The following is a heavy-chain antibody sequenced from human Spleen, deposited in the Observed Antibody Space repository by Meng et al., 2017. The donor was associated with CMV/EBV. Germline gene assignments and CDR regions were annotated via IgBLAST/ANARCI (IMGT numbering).Heavy chain of an antibody. V-gene: IGHV1-69*10. CDR2: IIPILGLS. CDR3: VTYQYDSGWTEDS. CDR1: GGTFGSNA. J-gene: IGHJ4*02. D-gene: IGHD3-16*01. Sequence: SVKVSCKASGGTFGSNALSWVRQAPGQGLEWMGGIIPILGLSTYAQRFQGRVTITADKSTGTGYMEVLSLRFDDTAVYYCVTYQYDSGWTEDSWGQGTLVTVSS.